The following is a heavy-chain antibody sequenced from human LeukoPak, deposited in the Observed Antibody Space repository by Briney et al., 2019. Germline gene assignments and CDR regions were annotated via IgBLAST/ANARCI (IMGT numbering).Heavy chain of an antibody. D-gene: IGHD4-17*01. Sequence: GGSLRLSCAASGFTFSSYGMHWVRQAPGKELEWVAVISYDGSNKYYADSVKGRFTISRDNSKNTLYLQMNSLRAEDTAVYYCAKDLKTTVITPFDYWGQGTLVTVSS. CDR1: GFTFSSYG. V-gene: IGHV3-30*18. CDR3: AKDLKTTVITPFDY. J-gene: IGHJ4*02. CDR2: ISYDGSNK.